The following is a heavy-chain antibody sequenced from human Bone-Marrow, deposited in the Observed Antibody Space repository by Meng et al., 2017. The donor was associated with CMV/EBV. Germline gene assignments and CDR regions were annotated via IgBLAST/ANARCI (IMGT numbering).Heavy chain of an antibody. Sequence: ASVKVSCKASGYTFTSYGISWVRQAPGQGLEWMGWISAYNGNTNYAQKLQGRVTMTTDTSTSTAYMELRSLRSDDTAVYYCARDSWYDFWSGYYRYYYGMAVWGQGTTVTVSS. D-gene: IGHD3-3*01. V-gene: IGHV1-18*01. CDR3: ARDSWYDFWSGYYRYYYGMAV. J-gene: IGHJ6*02. CDR2: ISAYNGNT. CDR1: GYTFTSYG.